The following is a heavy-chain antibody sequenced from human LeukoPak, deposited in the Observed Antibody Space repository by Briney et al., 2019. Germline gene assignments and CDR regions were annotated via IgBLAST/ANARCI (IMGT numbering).Heavy chain of an antibody. Sequence: GGSLRLSCAASGFTFSSYNMNWVRQAPGKGLEWVSFIYSDNTHYSDSVKGRFTISRDNSKNTLYLQMNSLRAEDTAVYYCARRAGAYSHPYDYWGQGTLVTVSS. D-gene: IGHD4/OR15-4a*01. CDR2: IYSDNT. V-gene: IGHV3-53*01. CDR3: ARRAGAYSHPYDY. J-gene: IGHJ4*02. CDR1: GFTFSSYN.